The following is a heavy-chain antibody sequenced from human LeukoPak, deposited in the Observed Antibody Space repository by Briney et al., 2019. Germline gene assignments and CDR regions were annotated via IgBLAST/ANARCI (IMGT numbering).Heavy chain of an antibody. CDR1: GFTFSSYS. CDR3: AKDWATLDY. CDR2: ISSDGTNK. Sequence: PGGSLRLSCAASGFTFSSYSMHWVRQAPGKGLEWVAVISSDGTNKYYADSVRGRFTISRDNSKSTLYLQMNSLRAEDTAVYYCAKDWATLDYWGQGTLVTVSS. D-gene: IGHD2-15*01. V-gene: IGHV3-30*18. J-gene: IGHJ4*02.